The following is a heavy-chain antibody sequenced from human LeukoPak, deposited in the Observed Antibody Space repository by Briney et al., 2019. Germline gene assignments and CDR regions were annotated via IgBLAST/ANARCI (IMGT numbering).Heavy chain of an antibody. CDR2: ISAYNGNT. Sequence: ASVKVSCKASGYTFTSYGISWVRQAPGQGLEWMGWISAYNGNTNYAQKLQGRVTMTTDTSTSTAYMELRSLRSDDTAVYYCARDGRYYDSSGYYLTSPYYYYGMDVWGQGTTVTVSS. J-gene: IGHJ6*02. CDR3: ARDGRYYDSSGYYLTSPYYYYGMDV. CDR1: GYTFTSYG. D-gene: IGHD3-22*01. V-gene: IGHV1-18*01.